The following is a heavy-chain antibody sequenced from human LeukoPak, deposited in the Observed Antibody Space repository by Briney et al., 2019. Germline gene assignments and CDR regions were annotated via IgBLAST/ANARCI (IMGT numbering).Heavy chain of an antibody. J-gene: IGHJ4*02. CDR1: GFTFSNW. CDR2: IKPDGSVI. Sequence: PGGSPRLSCVASGFTFSNWMAWVRQAPGRGLEWVASIKPDGSVIYYGDSVKGRFTLSRDNAKNSLYLQMNSLRDEDTAVYYCARRYGYFDYWGQGTLVTVSS. D-gene: IGHD3-10*01. CDR3: ARRYGYFDY. V-gene: IGHV3-7*02.